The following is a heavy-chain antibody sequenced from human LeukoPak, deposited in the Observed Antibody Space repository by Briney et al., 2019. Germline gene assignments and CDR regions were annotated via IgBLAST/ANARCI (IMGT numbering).Heavy chain of an antibody. D-gene: IGHD4-17*01. Sequence: ASVKVSCKASGYTFSDYYLHWLRQAPGQGLEWLGLINPNTGGTDYAQNFQGRVTMTGDTSISTAYMELNRLRSDDTAVYFCARRKGNDYGDYFDYWGQGTLVTVSS. CDR1: GYTFSDYY. CDR3: ARRKGNDYGDYFDY. V-gene: IGHV1-2*02. J-gene: IGHJ4*02. CDR2: INPNTGGT.